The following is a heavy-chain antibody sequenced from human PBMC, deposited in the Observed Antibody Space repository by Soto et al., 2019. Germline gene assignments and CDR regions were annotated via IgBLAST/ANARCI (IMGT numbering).Heavy chain of an antibody. J-gene: IGHJ4*02. D-gene: IGHD3-22*01. Sequence: SETLSLTCTVSGGSINSTFYYWGWIRQPPGKGLEWIGSIYYSGSTSYNPSLESRVTISVDTSKNQFSLKLSSVTAADTAIYYCARVYYYDSSGLHFFNYWGQGTLVTXSS. CDR3: ARVYYYDSSGLHFFNY. CDR2: IYYSGST. V-gene: IGHV4-39*02. CDR1: GGSINSTFYY.